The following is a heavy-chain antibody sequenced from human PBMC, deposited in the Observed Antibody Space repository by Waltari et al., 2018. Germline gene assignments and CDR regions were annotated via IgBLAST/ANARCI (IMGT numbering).Heavy chain of an antibody. D-gene: IGHD3-10*01. CDR2: IYYSGST. V-gene: IGHV4-39*07. Sequence: QLQLQESGPGLVKPSETLSLTCTFSGVSISSSSNSWGWVRQPPGKGLEWIGIIYYSGSTYYNPSLKSRVTISVDTSKNQFSLKLSSVTAADTAVYYCARVSMVQGNAFDIWGQGTMVTVSS. CDR1: GVSISSSSNS. CDR3: ARVSMVQGNAFDI. J-gene: IGHJ3*02.